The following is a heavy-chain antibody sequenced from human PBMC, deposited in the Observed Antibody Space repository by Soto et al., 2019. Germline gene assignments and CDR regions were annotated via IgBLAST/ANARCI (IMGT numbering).Heavy chain of an antibody. CDR1: GFTFSRYA. Sequence: EVQLLESGGGLVQPGGSLRLSCAASGFTFSRYAMGWVRQAPGKGLEWVSVISGSGGNIHYADSVKGRFTISRDNSKKTHYLQMNSLRVEDTAVYNCATQDFRGTTGTTWGQGTLVTVSS. D-gene: IGHD1-1*01. V-gene: IGHV3-23*01. CDR3: ATQDFRGTTGTT. CDR2: ISGSGGNI. J-gene: IGHJ4*02.